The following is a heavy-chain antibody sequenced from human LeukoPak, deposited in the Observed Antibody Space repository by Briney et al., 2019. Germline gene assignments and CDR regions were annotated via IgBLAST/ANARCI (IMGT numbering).Heavy chain of an antibody. CDR3: ARGLRYSTGWYYFDY. CDR2: IYSGGST. V-gene: IGHV3-53*01. D-gene: IGHD6-19*01. CDR1: GFTVSSNY. J-gene: IGHJ4*02. Sequence: PGGSLRLSCAASGFTVSSNYMGWVRQAPGKGLEWVSVIYSGGSTYYADSVKGRFTISRDNSKNTLYLQMNSLRAEDTAVYYCARGLRYSTGWYYFDYWGQGTLVTVSS.